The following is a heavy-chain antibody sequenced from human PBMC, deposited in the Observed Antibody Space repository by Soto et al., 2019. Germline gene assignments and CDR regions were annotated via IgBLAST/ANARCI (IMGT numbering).Heavy chain of an antibody. V-gene: IGHV3-33*01. Sequence: QVQLVQSGGGVVQPGRSLRLSCAASGFTFSTYGMHWVRQAPGKGLEWVALIWSDGSNKYYADSVKGRFTIPRDNSKKTLYLQMNSLRAEDTAVYYCARVFDTYYFDAWGQGNMITVSS. D-gene: IGHD3-9*01. J-gene: IGHJ4*02. CDR2: IWSDGSNK. CDR3: ARVFDTYYFDA. CDR1: GFTFSTYG.